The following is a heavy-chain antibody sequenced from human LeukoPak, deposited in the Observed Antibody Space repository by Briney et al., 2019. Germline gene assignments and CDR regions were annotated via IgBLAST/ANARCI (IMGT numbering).Heavy chain of an antibody. D-gene: IGHD6-19*01. V-gene: IGHV6-1*01. Sequence: SQTLSLTCAISGDSVSSNSVTWNWIRQSPSRGLEWLGRTYYRSTWYNDYAVSVRGRITVNPDTSKNQFSLHLNSVTPEDTAVYYCARRPGYSSGWYRALDYWGQGTLVTVSS. CDR2: TYYRSTWYN. CDR1: GDSVSSNSVT. J-gene: IGHJ4*02. CDR3: ARRPGYSSGWYRALDY.